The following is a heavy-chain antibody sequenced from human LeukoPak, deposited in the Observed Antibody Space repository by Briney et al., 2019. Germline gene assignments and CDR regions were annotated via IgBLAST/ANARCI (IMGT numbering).Heavy chain of an antibody. CDR3: ARDVYGDYAIDY. Sequence: HSGGSLRLSCAASGFTFSSYSMNWVRQAPGKGLEWVSYISGASSPRYYADSVKGRFTITRDNAKNTLYLQMISLRAEDTAVYYCARDVYGDYAIDYWGQGTLVTVSS. V-gene: IGHV3-48*04. D-gene: IGHD4-17*01. CDR1: GFTFSSYS. CDR2: ISGASSPR. J-gene: IGHJ4*02.